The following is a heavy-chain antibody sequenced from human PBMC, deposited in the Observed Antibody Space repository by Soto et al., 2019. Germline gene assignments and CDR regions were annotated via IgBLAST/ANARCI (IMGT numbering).Heavy chain of an antibody. CDR1: GYTFTGYY. Sequence: QVQLVQSGAEVKKPGASVKVSCKASGYTFTGYYMHWVRQAPGQGLEWMGWINPNSGGTNYAQKFQGRVTMTRDTSISAAYMELSRLRSDDSAVYDCASTKRYQLPLPDGRDVLGQGTKVTASS. V-gene: IGHV1-2*02. CDR2: INPNSGGT. CDR3: ASTKRYQLPLPDGRDV. J-gene: IGHJ6*02. D-gene: IGHD2-2*01.